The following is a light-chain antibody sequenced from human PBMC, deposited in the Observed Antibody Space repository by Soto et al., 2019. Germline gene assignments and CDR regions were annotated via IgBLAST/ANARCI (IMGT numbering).Light chain of an antibody. J-gene: IGKJ1*01. V-gene: IGKV4-1*01. CDR3: QQYYSTPRT. Sequence: DIVMTQSPDSLAVSLGERATINCKSSQTVLDSSNNRDYLTWYQQKPGQPPKLFIYWASTREFGVPDRVSGSGSGTDFTLTTSSLQAEDVAVYYCQQYYSTPRTFGHGTRVEIK. CDR1: QTVLDSSNNRDY. CDR2: WAS.